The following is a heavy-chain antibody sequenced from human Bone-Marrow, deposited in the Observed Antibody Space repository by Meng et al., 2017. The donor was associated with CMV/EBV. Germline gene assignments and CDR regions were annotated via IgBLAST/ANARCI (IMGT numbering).Heavy chain of an antibody. V-gene: IGHV4-34*01. Sequence: GSLRLSCAVYGGSFSGYYWSWIRQPPGKGLEWIGEINHSGSTNYNPSLKSRVTISVDTSKNQFSLKLSSVTAADTAVYYCARGRTPSPWGQGTLVTVSS. CDR2: INHSGST. D-gene: IGHD2-2*01. CDR1: GGSFSGYY. J-gene: IGHJ5*02. CDR3: ARGRTPSP.